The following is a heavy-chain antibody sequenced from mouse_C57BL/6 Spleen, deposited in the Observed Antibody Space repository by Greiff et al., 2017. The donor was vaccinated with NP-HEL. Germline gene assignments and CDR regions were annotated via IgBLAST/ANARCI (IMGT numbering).Heavy chain of an antibody. CDR3: VRQSGEGFAY. CDR2: IRSKSNNYAT. Sequence: EVMLVESGGGLVQPKGSLKLSCAASGFSFTTYAMNWVRQAPGKGLEWVARIRSKSNNYATYYADSVKDRFTISRDDSESMLYLQMNNLKTEDTAMYYCVRQSGEGFAYWGQGTLVTVSA. V-gene: IGHV10-1*01. CDR1: GFSFTTYA. J-gene: IGHJ3*01.